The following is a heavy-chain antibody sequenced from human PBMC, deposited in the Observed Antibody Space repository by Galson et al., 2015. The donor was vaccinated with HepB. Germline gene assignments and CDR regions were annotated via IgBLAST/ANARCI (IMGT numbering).Heavy chain of an antibody. D-gene: IGHD4-17*01. V-gene: IGHV1-2*04. CDR2: INPNSGGT. CDR3: ATDYGDYVYGMDV. CDR1: GYTFTGYY. J-gene: IGHJ6*02. Sequence: SVKVSCKASGYTFTGYYMHWVRQAPGQGLEWMGWINPNSGGTNYAQKFQGWVTMTRDTSISTAYMELSRLRSDDTAVYYCATDYGDYVYGMDVWGQGTTVTVSS.